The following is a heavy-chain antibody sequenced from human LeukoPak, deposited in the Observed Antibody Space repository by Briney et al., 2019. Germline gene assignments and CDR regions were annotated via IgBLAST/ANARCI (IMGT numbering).Heavy chain of an antibody. V-gene: IGHV4-61*02. CDR3: ARDRAIFGHYYLDV. CDR2: IYTSGST. J-gene: IGHJ6*03. CDR1: GGSISSGSYY. D-gene: IGHD3-3*01. Sequence: SETLSLTCTVSGGSISSGSYYWSWIRQPAGKGLEGIGRIYTSGSTDYNPSLKSRVTISVDTSKNQFSLKLSSVTAADTAVYYCARDRAIFGHYYLDVWGKGTTVTVSS.